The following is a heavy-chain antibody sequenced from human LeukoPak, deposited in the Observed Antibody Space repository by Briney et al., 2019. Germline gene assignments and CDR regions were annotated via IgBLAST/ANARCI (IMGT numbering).Heavy chain of an antibody. CDR3: ARGGYFSSTSCYLRAFDI. CDR1: GFTFSSYW. CDR2: INSDGSST. V-gene: IGHV3-74*01. D-gene: IGHD2-2*01. J-gene: IGHJ3*02. Sequence: GGSLRLSCAASGFTFSSYWMHWVRQAPGKGLVWVSRINSDGSSTSYADSVKGRFTISRDKAKNTLYLQMNSLRAEDTAVYYCARGGYFSSTSCYLRAFDIWGQGTMVTVSS.